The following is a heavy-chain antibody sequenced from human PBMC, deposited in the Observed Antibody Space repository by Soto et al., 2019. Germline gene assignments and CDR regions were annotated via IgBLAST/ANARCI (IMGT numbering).Heavy chain of an antibody. J-gene: IGHJ6*02. V-gene: IGHV1-3*01. D-gene: IGHD6-13*01. CDR2: INAGNGNT. Sequence: ASVKVSCKASGYTFTSYAMHWVRQAPGQRLEWMGWINAGNGNTKYSQKFQGRVTITRDTSASTAYMELSSLRSEDTAVYYCAREGDAAGISAGMDVWGQGTTVTVSS. CDR3: AREGDAAGISAGMDV. CDR1: GYTFTSYA.